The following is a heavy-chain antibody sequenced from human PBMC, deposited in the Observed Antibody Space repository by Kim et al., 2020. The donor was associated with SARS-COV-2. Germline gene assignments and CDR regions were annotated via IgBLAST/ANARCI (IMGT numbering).Heavy chain of an antibody. D-gene: IGHD3-3*01. CDR1: GFTVSSNY. CDR2: IYRNGNT. V-gene: IGHV3-53*01. Sequence: GGSLRLSCAASGFTVSSNYMNWVRQAPGKGLEWVSVIYRNGNTYHADSVKGRFSISRDDFKNTLYLQMNSPRVEDTAVYYCARDAAVERNDESWSGYYRYYGMDVWGQGTTVTVSS. CDR3: ARDAAVERNDESWSGYYRYYGMDV. J-gene: IGHJ6*02.